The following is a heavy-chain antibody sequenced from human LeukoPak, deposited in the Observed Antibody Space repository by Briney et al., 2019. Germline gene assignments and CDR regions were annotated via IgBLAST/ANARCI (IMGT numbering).Heavy chain of an antibody. CDR2: IRYDGSNK. D-gene: IGHD3-22*01. Sequence: PGGSLRLSCAASGFTFSSYNMHWVRQAPGKGLEWVAFIRYDGSNKYYADSVKGRFTISRDNSKNSLYLQMNSLRAEDTAVYYCARDRITMIVVDYYFYYGMDVWGQGTTVTVSS. J-gene: IGHJ6*02. CDR3: ARDRITMIVVDYYFYYGMDV. CDR1: GFTFSSYN. V-gene: IGHV3-30*02.